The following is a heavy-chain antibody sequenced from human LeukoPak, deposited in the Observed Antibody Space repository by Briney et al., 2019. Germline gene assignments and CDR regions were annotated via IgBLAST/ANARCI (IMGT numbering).Heavy chain of an antibody. D-gene: IGHD6-13*01. Sequence: ASVKVSCKASGYTFNGYYMHWVRQAPGQGLEWMGWINPNSGGTNYAQKFQGRVTMTRDTSISTAYMELSRLRSDDTAVYSWARGGQRLVSGPHNSGGRGPRVPVP. J-gene: IGHJ2*01. CDR2: INPNSGGT. CDR1: GYTFNGYY. CDR3: ARGGQRLVSGPHNS. V-gene: IGHV1-2*02.